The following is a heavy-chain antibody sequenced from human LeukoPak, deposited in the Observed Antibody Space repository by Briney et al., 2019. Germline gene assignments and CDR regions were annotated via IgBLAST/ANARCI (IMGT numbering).Heavy chain of an antibody. J-gene: IGHJ4*02. V-gene: IGHV3-30*03. Sequence: GGALRLSCVASGIIFINYSMHWVRQAPGKGVEWRAQISYDETREHYAESVKGRFITSRDNTKNTLYMEMRSLRFDDTAIYYCAASESYGWFRGWGQGTLVTVSS. CDR3: AASESYGWFRG. D-gene: IGHD3-16*01. CDR1: GIIFINYS. CDR2: ISYDETRE.